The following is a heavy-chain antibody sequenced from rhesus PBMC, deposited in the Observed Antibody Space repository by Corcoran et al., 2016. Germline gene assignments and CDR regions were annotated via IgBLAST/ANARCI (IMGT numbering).Heavy chain of an antibody. J-gene: IGHJ4*01. V-gene: IGHV4S9*01. CDR2: IYGNSAST. CDR1: GGPVRDYYS. CDR3: ARDPNGSSYLDY. Sequence: QVQLQESGPGLVKPSETLSLTCAVSGGPVRDYYSWNWIRQPPGKGLEWIGNIYGNSASTYYNPSLKSRVTISKDTSKNQFFLKLSSVTAADTAVYYCARDPNGSSYLDYWGQGVLVTVSS. D-gene: IGHD4-29*01.